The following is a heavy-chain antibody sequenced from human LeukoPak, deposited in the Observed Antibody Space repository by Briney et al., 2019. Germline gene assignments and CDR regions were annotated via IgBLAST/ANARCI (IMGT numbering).Heavy chain of an antibody. CDR1: GGTFSSYA. CDR2: IIPIFGTA. J-gene: IGHJ4*02. D-gene: IGHD3-22*01. Sequence: GASVKVSCKASGGTFSSYAISWVRQAPGQGLEWMGRIIPIFGTANYAQKFQGRVTITTDESTSTAYIELSSLRSEDTAVYYCARVPRPTYYYDSSGYYFDYWGQGTLVTVSS. V-gene: IGHV1-69*05. CDR3: ARVPRPTYYYDSSGYYFDY.